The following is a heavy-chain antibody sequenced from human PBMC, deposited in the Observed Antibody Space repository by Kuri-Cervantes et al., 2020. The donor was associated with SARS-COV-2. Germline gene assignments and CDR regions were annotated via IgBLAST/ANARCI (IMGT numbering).Heavy chain of an antibody. D-gene: IGHD1-20*01. CDR2: INHSGST. V-gene: IGHV4-34*01. J-gene: IGHJ6*02. Sequence: ESLIISCAVYGGSFSGYYWRWIRQPPGKGLEWIGEINHSGSTNYNPSLKSRVTISVDTSKNQFSLKLSSVTAADTAVYYCASPCITGIPNDMDVWGQGTTVTVSS. CDR1: GGSFSGYY. CDR3: ASPCITGIPNDMDV.